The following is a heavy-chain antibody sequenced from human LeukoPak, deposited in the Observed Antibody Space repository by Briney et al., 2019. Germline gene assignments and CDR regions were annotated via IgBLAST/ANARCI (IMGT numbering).Heavy chain of an antibody. CDR3: VRDSLANSMWDLLRLYAFDM. CDR2: ISSGSKYT. V-gene: IGHV3-21*01. Sequence: GGSLRLSCADSRFSFSTYTMNWVRQAPGKGLEWVSSISSGSKYTYYANSVQGRFTISRGNAKKTLYLQMNSLRAEDTAVYYCVRDSLANSMWDLLRLYAFDMWGLGTMVTVSS. D-gene: IGHD1-26*01. J-gene: IGHJ3*02. CDR1: RFSFSTYT.